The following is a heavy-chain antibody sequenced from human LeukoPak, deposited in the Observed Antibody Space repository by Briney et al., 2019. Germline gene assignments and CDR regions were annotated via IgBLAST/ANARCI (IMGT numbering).Heavy chain of an antibody. D-gene: IGHD3-10*01. V-gene: IGHV4-38-2*02. CDR3: ARDDGSGSYNY. CDR1: GYSISSGYY. CDR2: IYHSGST. J-gene: IGHJ4*02. Sequence: SETLSLTCTVSGYSISSGYYWGWIGQPPGKGLEWIGSIYHSGSTYYNPSLKSRVTISVDTSKNQFSLKLSSVTAADTAVYYCARDDGSGSYNYWGQGTLVTVSS.